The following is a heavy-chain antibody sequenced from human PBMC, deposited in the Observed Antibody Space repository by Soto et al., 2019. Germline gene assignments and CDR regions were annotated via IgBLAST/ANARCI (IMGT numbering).Heavy chain of an antibody. CDR2: INHSGST. CDR1: GWSFSGYY. D-gene: IGHD4-17*01. J-gene: IGHJ4*02. CDR3: ATHPPYGPLDH. Sequence: PSENLSLTCAVYGWSFSGYYWTWIRQPPGRGLEWIGEINHSGSTNYNPSLKSRVTISVDTSKNQFSLKLTSVTAADTAVYYCATHPPYGPLDHWGQGTLVTVSS. V-gene: IGHV4-34*01.